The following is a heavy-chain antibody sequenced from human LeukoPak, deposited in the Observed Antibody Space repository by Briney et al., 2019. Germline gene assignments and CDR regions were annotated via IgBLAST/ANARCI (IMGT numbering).Heavy chain of an antibody. CDR2: IYTSGST. CDR3: ARDRGYYGSESYYV. Sequence: SETLSLTCTVSVGSISSYYWSWIRPPAGKGLEWIGRIYTSGSTNYNPSLKSRVTMSVDTSKNQFSLKLSSVTAADTAVYYCARDRGYYGSESYYVWGQGTLVTVSS. J-gene: IGHJ4*02. D-gene: IGHD3-10*01. V-gene: IGHV4-4*07. CDR1: VGSISSYY.